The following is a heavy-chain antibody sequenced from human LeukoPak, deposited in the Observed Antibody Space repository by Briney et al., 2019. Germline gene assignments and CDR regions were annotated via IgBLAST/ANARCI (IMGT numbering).Heavy chain of an antibody. J-gene: IGHJ4*02. CDR3: ARDLKDTAMVTPDY. D-gene: IGHD5-18*01. CDR2: ISYDGSNK. CDR1: GFTFSGFW. Sequence: PGGSLRLSCAVSGFTFSGFWMSWSRQAPGKGLEWVAVISYDGSNKYYADSVKGRFTISRDNSKNTLYLQMNSLRAEDTAVYYCARDLKDTAMVTPDYWGQGTLVTVSS. V-gene: IGHV3-30*03.